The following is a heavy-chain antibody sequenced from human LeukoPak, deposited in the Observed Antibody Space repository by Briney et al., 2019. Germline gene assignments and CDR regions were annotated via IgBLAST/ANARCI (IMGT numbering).Heavy chain of an antibody. D-gene: IGHD2-2*03. V-gene: IGHV7-4-1*02. Sequence: GASVKVSCKASGYTFTSYYIHWVRQAPGQGLEWMGWINTNTGNPTYAQGFTGRFVFSLDTYVSKAYLQISSLKAEDTAVYYCARIGHCSSGSCSQFDPWGQGTLVTVSS. CDR1: GYTFTSYY. CDR3: ARIGHCSSGSCSQFDP. CDR2: INTNTGNP. J-gene: IGHJ5*02.